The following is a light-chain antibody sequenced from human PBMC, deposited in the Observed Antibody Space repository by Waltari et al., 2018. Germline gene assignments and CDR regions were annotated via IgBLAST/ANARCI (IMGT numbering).Light chain of an antibody. Sequence: DIVMTQSPDSLAVSLGERATINCRSSQTVLYIPNDRNYLAWYQQKSGQPPKLLLSWASTRESGVPDRFSGSGSGTDFTLTIGSLQAEDVALYYCQQYYSSPLTFGGGTKVEIK. J-gene: IGKJ4*01. CDR1: QTVLYIPNDRNY. CDR2: WAS. CDR3: QQYYSSPLT. V-gene: IGKV4-1*01.